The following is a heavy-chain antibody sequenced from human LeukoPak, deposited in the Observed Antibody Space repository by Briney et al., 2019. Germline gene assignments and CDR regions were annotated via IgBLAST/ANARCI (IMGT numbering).Heavy chain of an antibody. CDR3: ARTTWELRPYDY. CDR1: GGSFSGYY. D-gene: IGHD1-26*01. Sequence: SETLSLTCAVYGGSFSGYYWSWIRQPPRKGLEWIGEINHSGSTNYNPSLKSRVTISVDTSKNQFSLKLSSVTAADTAVYYCARTTWELRPYDYWGQGTLVTVSS. CDR2: INHSGST. V-gene: IGHV4-34*01. J-gene: IGHJ4*02.